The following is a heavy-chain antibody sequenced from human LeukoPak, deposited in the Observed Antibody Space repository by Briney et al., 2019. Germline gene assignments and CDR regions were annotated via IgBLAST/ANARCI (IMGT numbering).Heavy chain of an antibody. J-gene: IGHJ4*02. CDR2: IWRDGSIK. CDR3: ARDAQYSSGWYDDY. Sequence: QVQLVESGGGVVQPGRSLRLSCVASGFTFSSYGMYWVRQAPGKGLEWVALIWRDGSIKHYADSVKGRFTISRDNSKNTMDLQMNSLRAEDTAVYYCARDAQYSSGWYDDYWGQGTLVTVSS. D-gene: IGHD6-19*01. V-gene: IGHV3-33*01. CDR1: GFTFSSYG.